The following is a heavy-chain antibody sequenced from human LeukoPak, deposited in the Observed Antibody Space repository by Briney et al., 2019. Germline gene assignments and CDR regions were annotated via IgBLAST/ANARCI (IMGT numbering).Heavy chain of an antibody. V-gene: IGHV1-58*02. D-gene: IGHD5-12*01. J-gene: IGHJ4*02. Sequence: GASVKVSCKASGFTFTSSAMQWVRQARGQRLEWIGWIVVGSGNTNYAQKFQERVTITRDMSTSTAYMELSSLRSEDTTVYYCAADKDIVATFTYWGQGTLVTVSS. CDR3: AADKDIVATFTY. CDR1: GFTFTSSA. CDR2: IVVGSGNT.